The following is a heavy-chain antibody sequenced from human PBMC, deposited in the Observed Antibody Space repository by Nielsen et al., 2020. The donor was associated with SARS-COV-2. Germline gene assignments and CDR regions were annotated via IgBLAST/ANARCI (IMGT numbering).Heavy chain of an antibody. Sequence: TLSLTCTVSGGSISSGGYYWSWIRQHPGKALEWLARIDWDDDKYYSTSLKTRLTISKDTSKNQVVLTMTNMDPVDTATYYCARIPTGGGAIDYWGQGTLVTVSS. J-gene: IGHJ4*02. CDR2: IDWDDDK. V-gene: IGHV2-70*11. CDR3: ARIPTGGGAIDY. D-gene: IGHD3-16*02. CDR1: GGSISSGGYY.